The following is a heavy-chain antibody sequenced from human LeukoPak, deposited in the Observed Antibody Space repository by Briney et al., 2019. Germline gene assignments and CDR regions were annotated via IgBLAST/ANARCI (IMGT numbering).Heavy chain of an antibody. J-gene: IGHJ6*02. CDR1: GGTFSIYA. D-gene: IGHD2-2*01. V-gene: IGHV1-69*04. CDR3: ARDRGPYCSSTSCRYGMDV. CDR2: IIPILGIA. Sequence: SVKVSCKASGGTFSIYAISWVRQAPGQGLEWMGRIIPILGIANYAQKFQGRVTITADKSTSTAYMELSSLRSEDTAVYYCARDRGPYCSSTSCRYGMDVWGQGTTVTVSS.